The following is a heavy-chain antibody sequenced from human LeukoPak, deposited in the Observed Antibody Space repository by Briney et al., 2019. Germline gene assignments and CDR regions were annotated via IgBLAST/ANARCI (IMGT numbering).Heavy chain of an antibody. V-gene: IGHV4-30-2*01. Sequence: SQTLSLTCAVSGGSISSGGYSWSWIRQPPGKGLEWIGYIYHSGSTYYNPSLKSRVTISVDRSKNQFSLKLSSVTAAGTAVYYCARVVDDYYDSSGYLFDYWGQGTLVTVSS. D-gene: IGHD3-22*01. CDR1: GGSISSGGYS. CDR3: ARVVDDYYDSSGYLFDY. J-gene: IGHJ4*02. CDR2: IYHSGST.